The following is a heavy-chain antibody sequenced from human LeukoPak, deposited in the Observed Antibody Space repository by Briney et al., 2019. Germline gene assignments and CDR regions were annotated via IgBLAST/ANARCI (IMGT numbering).Heavy chain of an antibody. J-gene: IGHJ4*02. D-gene: IGHD5-18*01. CDR2: IIPIFGTA. CDR3: ASGILGYSYGSHFDY. V-gene: IGHV1-69*05. Sequence: SVKVSCXASGGTFSSYAISWVRQAPGQGLEWMGRIIPIFGTANYAQKFQGRVTITTDESTSTAYMDLSSLRSEDTAVYYCASGILGYSYGSHFDYWGQGTLVTVSS. CDR1: GGTFSSYA.